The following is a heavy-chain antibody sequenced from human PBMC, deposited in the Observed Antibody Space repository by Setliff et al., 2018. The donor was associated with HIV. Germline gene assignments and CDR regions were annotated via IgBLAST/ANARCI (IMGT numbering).Heavy chain of an antibody. V-gene: IGHV3-48*04. CDR3: ARESYNYGYND. Sequence: LRLSCAASGFSFNTYSMNWVRQAPGKGLEWVSYISSSGSTIYYADSVKGRFITFRDNAKNSLYLQMNSLRAEDTAVYYCARESYNYGYNDWGQGTLVTVSS. D-gene: IGHD5-18*01. J-gene: IGHJ4*02. CDR2: ISSSGSTI. CDR1: GFSFNTYS.